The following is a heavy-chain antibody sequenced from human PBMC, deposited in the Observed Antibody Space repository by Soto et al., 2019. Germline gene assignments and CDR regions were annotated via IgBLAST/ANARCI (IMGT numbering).Heavy chain of an antibody. CDR2: INYSGNT. CDR3: AELAGYCSGTSCYGNYAMDV. CDR1: GDSISNSRFY. D-gene: IGHD2-2*01. V-gene: IGHV4-39*01. Sequence: SETLSLTCSVSGDSISNSRFYWAWIRQPPGEGLEWIGSINYSGNTYYNPSLQSRVTISVDTSKNQFSLELSSVTAADTAVYYCAELAGYCSGTSCYGNYAMDVWGQGTTVTVSS. J-gene: IGHJ6*02.